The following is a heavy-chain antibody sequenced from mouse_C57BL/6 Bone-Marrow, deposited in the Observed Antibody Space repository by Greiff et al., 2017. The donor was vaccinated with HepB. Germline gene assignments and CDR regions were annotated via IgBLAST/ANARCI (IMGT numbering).Heavy chain of an antibody. Sequence: QVQLQQPGAELVKPGASVKLSCKASGYTFTSYWMHWVKQRPGQGLEWIGMIHPNSGSTNYNEKFKSKATLTVDKSSSTAYMQLSSLTSEDSAVYYGARNSAYYSNYFAYWGQGTLVTVSA. D-gene: IGHD2-5*01. CDR1: GYTFTSYW. V-gene: IGHV1-64*01. J-gene: IGHJ3*01. CDR3: ARNSAYYSNYFAY. CDR2: IHPNSGST.